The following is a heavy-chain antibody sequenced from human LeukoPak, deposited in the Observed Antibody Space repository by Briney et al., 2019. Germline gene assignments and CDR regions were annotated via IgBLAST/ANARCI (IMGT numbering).Heavy chain of an antibody. CDR2: IKTDGSEK. J-gene: IGHJ5*02. CDR1: GFTFSSYW. CDR3: ARDYTGYFP. D-gene: IGHD3-9*01. V-gene: IGHV3-7*03. Sequence: GGSLRLSCEASGFTFSSYWMSWVRQAPGKGLEWVANIKTDGSEKYYVDSVKGRFTISRDNAKNSMYLQMNSLRAEGTAVYYCARDYTGYFPWGQGTLVIVSS.